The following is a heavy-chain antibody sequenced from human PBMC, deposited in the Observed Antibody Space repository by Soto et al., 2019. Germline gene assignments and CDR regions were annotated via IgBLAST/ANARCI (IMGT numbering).Heavy chain of an antibody. Sequence: LRLSCAASGFTFSSYWMSWVRQAPGKGLEWVANIKQDGSEKYYVDSVKGRFTISRDNAKNSLYLQMNSLRAEDTAVYYCARALYYYDSENWFDPWGQGTLVTVSS. J-gene: IGHJ5*02. CDR2: IKQDGSEK. V-gene: IGHV3-7*03. CDR1: GFTFSSYW. D-gene: IGHD3-22*01. CDR3: ARALYYYDSENWFDP.